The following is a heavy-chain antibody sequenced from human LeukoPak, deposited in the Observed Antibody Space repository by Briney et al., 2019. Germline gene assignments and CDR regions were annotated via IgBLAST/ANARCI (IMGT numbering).Heavy chain of an antibody. CDR3: AKVSVSGYYGRHFDY. V-gene: IGHV3-15*01. Sequence: GGSLRLSCAASGSTFSNAWMSWVRQAPGKGLEWVGRIKSKTDGGTTDYAAPVKGRFTISRDNSKNTLYLQMNSLRAEDTAVYYCAKVSVSGYYGRHFDYWGQGTLVTVSS. J-gene: IGHJ4*02. CDR1: GSTFSNAW. CDR2: IKSKTDGGTT. D-gene: IGHD3-22*01.